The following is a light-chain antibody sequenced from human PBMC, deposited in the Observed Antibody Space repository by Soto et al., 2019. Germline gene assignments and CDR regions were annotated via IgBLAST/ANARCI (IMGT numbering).Light chain of an antibody. J-gene: IGKJ2*01. V-gene: IGKV3-20*01. CDR2: GAS. CDR1: QSVSSNY. Sequence: EIVVRQSPGTLSLSPGGGATLSCRASQSVSSNYLAWYQQEPGQAPRLLIFGASNRASDIPDRFSGSGSGTDFTLTISRLEPEDFAVYYCQQYGNSPPYTFGQGTKVDIK. CDR3: QQYGNSPPYT.